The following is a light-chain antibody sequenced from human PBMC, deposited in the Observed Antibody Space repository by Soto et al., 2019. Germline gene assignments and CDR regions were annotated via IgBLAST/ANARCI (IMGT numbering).Light chain of an antibody. J-gene: IGKJ5*01. CDR2: GAY. V-gene: IGKV3-15*01. CDR1: HSVSSN. Sequence: ENVLTQSPPTLSVSPGEIATLSCRARHSVSSNLALYQQKPGQAPRLLIYGAYTRAAGGPARFSGSGSGTEFTLTITSLQSEDIALYYCQQYNIWPPITFGQGTRLEIK. CDR3: QQYNIWPPIT.